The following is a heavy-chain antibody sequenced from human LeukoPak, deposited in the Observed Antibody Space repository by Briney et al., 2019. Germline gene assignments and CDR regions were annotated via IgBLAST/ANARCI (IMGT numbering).Heavy chain of an antibody. V-gene: IGHV3-11*01. CDR1: GFTFSDYY. D-gene: IGHD5-18*01. CDR3: ARDVGYRYAQMFFDI. CDR2: ISSSGTAV. Sequence: GGSLRLSCAASGFTFSDYYMSWIRQAPGKGLEWISYISSSGTAVYYADSVKGRFTISRDNAKNSLYLQMNSLRAEDTAMYYCARDVGYRYAQMFFDIWGQGTMVTVSS. J-gene: IGHJ3*02.